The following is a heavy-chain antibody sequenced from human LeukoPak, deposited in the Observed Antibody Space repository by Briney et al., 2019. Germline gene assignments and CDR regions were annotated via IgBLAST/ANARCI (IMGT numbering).Heavy chain of an antibody. J-gene: IGHJ4*02. Sequence: GGSLRLSCAASGFDFGGFSMSWVRQAPGKGLEWVTHMNEYGGDIFYVDSVKDRFTISRDNAKNLLYLQMNSLRAEDTAVYFCARPRGCNSGRCNNFDYWGQGTLVTVSS. CDR2: MNEYGGDI. CDR1: GFDFGGFS. D-gene: IGHD2-8*01. V-gene: IGHV3-7*01. CDR3: ARPRGCNSGRCNNFDY.